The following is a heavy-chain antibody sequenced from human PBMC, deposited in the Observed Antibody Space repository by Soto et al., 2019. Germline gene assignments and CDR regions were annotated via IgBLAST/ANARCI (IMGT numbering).Heavy chain of an antibody. D-gene: IGHD3-16*02. J-gene: IGHJ3*02. CDR3: ARGLRVGHYDYIWGSYRYDAFDI. CDR2: MNPNSGNT. V-gene: IGHV1-8*01. CDR1: GYTFTSYD. Sequence: GASVKVSCKASGYTFTSYDINWVRQATGQGLEWMGWMNPNSGNTGYAQKFQGRVTMTRNTSIGTAYMELSSLRSEDTAVYYCARGLRVGHYDYIWGSYRYDAFDIWGQGTMVTVSS.